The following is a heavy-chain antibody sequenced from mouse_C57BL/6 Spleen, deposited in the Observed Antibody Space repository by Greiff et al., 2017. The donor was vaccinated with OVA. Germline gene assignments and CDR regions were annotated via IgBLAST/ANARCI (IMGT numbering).Heavy chain of an antibody. V-gene: IGHV3-6*01. CDR3: ASCYGYPFAY. D-gene: IGHD2-2*01. J-gene: IGHJ3*01. Sequence: EVQLVESGPGLVKPSQSLSLTCSVTGYSITSGYYWNWIRQFPGNKLEWMGYISYDGSNNYNPSLKNRISITRDTSKNQFFLKLNSVTTEDTATYYCASCYGYPFAYWGQGTLVTVSA. CDR1: GYSITSGYY. CDR2: ISYDGSN.